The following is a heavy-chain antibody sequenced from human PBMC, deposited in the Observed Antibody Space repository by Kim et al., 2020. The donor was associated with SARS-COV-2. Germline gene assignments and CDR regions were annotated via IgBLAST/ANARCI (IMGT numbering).Heavy chain of an antibody. Sequence: GGSLRLSCAASGFTFDDYAMHWVRQAPGKGLEWVSGISWNSGSIGYADSVKGRFTISRDNAKNSLYLQMNSLRAEDTALYYCASMVRGVMDYWGQGTLVTVSS. CDR2: ISWNSGSI. J-gene: IGHJ4*02. D-gene: IGHD3-10*01. CDR1: GFTFDDYA. CDR3: ASMVRGVMDY. V-gene: IGHV3-9*01.